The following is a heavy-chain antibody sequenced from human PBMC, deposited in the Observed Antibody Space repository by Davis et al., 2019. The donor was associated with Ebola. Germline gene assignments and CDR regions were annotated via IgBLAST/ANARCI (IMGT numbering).Heavy chain of an antibody. Sequence: GESLKISCAASGFTFSSYWMSWVRQAPGKGLEWVANIKQDGSEKYYVDSVKGRFTISRDNAKNSLYLQMNSLRAEDTAVYYCARGLRLRLGELSLLNYYYYYGMDVWGQGTTVTVSS. CDR3: ARGLRLRLGELSLLNYYYYYGMDV. J-gene: IGHJ6*02. V-gene: IGHV3-7*01. CDR1: GFTFSSYW. D-gene: IGHD3-16*02. CDR2: IKQDGSEK.